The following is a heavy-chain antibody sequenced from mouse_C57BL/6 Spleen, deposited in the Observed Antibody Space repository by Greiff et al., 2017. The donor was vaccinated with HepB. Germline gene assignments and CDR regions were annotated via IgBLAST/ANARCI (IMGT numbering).Heavy chain of an antibody. CDR1: GYTFTSYW. Sequence: QVQLQQPGAELVKPGASVKLSCKASGYTFTSYWMQWVKQRPGQGLEWIGEIDPSDSYTNYNQKFKGKATLTVDTSSSTAYMQLSSLTSEDSAVYYCARRGLKTHWYFDVWGTGTTVTVSS. V-gene: IGHV1-50*01. CDR3: ARRGLKTHWYFDV. D-gene: IGHD3-3*01. CDR2: IDPSDSYT. J-gene: IGHJ1*03.